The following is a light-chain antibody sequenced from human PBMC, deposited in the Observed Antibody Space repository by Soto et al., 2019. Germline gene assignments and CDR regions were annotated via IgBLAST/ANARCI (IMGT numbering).Light chain of an antibody. CDR1: QGVSSY. J-gene: IGKJ5*01. CDR2: AAS. CDR3: QRLNSYPT. V-gene: IGKV1-9*01. Sequence: IQLTQSPSSLSASVGDRVTITCRASQGVSSYLAWYQQKPGKAPKLLIYAASTLQSGVPSRFSGSGSGTDFTLTISSLQPEDFATYYCQRLNSYPTFGQGTRLET.